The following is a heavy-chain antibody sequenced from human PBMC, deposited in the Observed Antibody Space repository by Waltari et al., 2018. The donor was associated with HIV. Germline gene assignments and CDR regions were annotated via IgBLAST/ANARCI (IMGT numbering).Heavy chain of an antibody. D-gene: IGHD2-21*02. CDR1: GYTFINYA. V-gene: IGHV7-4-1*02. CDR3: ARGSYCGGDCYSGGDWFDP. CDR2: INTNTGNP. J-gene: IGHJ5*02. Sequence: QVQLVQSGSELKKPGPSVNVLCKASGYTFINYAMNCVRQVPGQGLEWMGWINTNTGNPTYAQGFTGRFVFSLDTSVRTAYRQISSLKAEDTAVYYCARGSYCGGDCYSGGDWFDPWGQGTLVTVSS.